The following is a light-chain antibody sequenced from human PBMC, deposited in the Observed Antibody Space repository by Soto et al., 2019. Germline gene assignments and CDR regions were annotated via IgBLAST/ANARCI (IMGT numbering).Light chain of an antibody. CDR1: GSNIGNNY. CDR2: DNT. V-gene: IGLV1-51*01. Sequence: QSVLTQPPSVSAAPGQKVTISCSGSGSNIGNNYVSWYQQFPGTAPKLLIYDNTQRPSGIPDRFSGSKSATSATLGITGLQTGDEADYYCATWDTSLGGGTGVFGGGTKLTVL. J-gene: IGLJ3*02. CDR3: ATWDTSLGGGTGV.